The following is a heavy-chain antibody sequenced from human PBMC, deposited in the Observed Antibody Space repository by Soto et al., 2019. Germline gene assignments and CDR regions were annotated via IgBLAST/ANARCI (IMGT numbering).Heavy chain of an antibody. CDR2: ISGSGGST. D-gene: IGHD3-9*01. CDR1: GFTFSSYA. J-gene: IGHJ4*01. CDR3: ANYFWTWHYDILPGSL. V-gene: IGHV3-23*01. Sequence: GGSLRLSCAASGFTFSSYAMSWVRQAPGKGLEWVSAISGSGGSTYYADSVKGRFTISRDNSKNTLYLQMNSLRAEDTAVYFCANYFWTWHYDILPGSLWGQRALVPVSS.